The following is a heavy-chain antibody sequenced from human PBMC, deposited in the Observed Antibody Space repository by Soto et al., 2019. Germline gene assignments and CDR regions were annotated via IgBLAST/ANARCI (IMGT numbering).Heavy chain of an antibody. CDR1: GYSFSSHA. CDR2: IIPVFGTP. J-gene: IGHJ4*02. CDR3: ARGGALSTSWYWGDGLDS. D-gene: IGHD6-13*01. V-gene: IGHV1-69*06. Sequence: ASVKGSCTASGYSFSSHAITWGRQATGQGLEWMGGIIPVFGTPSYAQKFQGRVTISADKSTNTSYLELRSLRSEDTAVYYCARGGALSTSWYWGDGLDSWGQGTQVTLSS.